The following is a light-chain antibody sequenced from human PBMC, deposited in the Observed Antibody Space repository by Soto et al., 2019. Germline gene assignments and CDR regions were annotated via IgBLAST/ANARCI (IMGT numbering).Light chain of an antibody. J-gene: IGLJ1*01. Sequence: QSALTQPASVSGSPGQSITISCTGTSSDVGYYNYVSWYQQHPGKAPKLMIYDVRNRPSGVSNRFSGSKSGNTASLTISGLQAEDEAHYYRSSYTSSSTYVFGTGTKLTVL. CDR3: SSYTSSSTYV. CDR1: SSDVGYYNY. CDR2: DVR. V-gene: IGLV2-14*03.